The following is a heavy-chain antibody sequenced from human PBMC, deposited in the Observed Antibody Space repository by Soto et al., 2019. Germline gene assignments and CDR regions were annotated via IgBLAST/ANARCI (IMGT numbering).Heavy chain of an antibody. CDR3: ARDVMGGAAAGTAQDYYYYYGMDV. CDR2: ISAYNGNT. CDR1: RYTFTSYG. D-gene: IGHD6-13*01. V-gene: IGHV1-18*04. J-gene: IGHJ6*02. Sequence: GASVKVSCKASRYTFTSYGISWVRQAPGQGLEWMGWISAYNGNTNYAQKLQGRVTMTTDTSTSTAYMELRSLRSDDTAVYYCARDVMGGAAAGTAQDYYYYYGMDVWGQGTTVTGSS.